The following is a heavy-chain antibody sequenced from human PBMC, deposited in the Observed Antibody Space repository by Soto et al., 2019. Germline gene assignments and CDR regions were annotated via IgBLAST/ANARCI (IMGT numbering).Heavy chain of an antibody. CDR2: ISKSGDST. V-gene: IGHV3-23*01. CDR3: AKGPFGFDY. CDR1: GVTFTSYA. D-gene: IGHD3-10*01. J-gene: IGHJ4*02. Sequence: PGGSLRLSCAASGVTFTSYAMTWVRQVPGEGLQWVSSISKSGDSTYYADSVKGRLTTYRDNSKNTLYLQMNSLRAEDTAIYYCAKGPFGFDYWGQGTLVTVSS.